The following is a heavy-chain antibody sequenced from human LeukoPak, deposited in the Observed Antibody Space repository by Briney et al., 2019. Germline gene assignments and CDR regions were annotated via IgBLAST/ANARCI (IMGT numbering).Heavy chain of an antibody. V-gene: IGHV4-30-4*01. J-gene: IGHJ4*02. CDR2: IYYSGST. CDR3: ARGSQSLGYCSGGSCRAKIFDY. CDR1: GGSISSGDYY. D-gene: IGHD2-15*01. Sequence: SQTLSLTCTVSGGSISSGDYYWSWIRQPPGKGLEWIGYIYYSGSTYYNPSLKSRLTISIDTSKNQFSLKLSSVTAADTAVYCARGSQSLGYCSGGSCRAKIFDYWGQGTLVTVSS.